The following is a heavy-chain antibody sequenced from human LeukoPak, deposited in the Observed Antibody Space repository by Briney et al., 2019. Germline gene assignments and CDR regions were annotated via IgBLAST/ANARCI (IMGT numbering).Heavy chain of an antibody. D-gene: IGHD5-12*01. Sequence: GASVKVSCKASGYTFTSYDINWVRQAPGQGLEWMGGIIPIFGTANYAQKFQGRVTITADESTSTAYMELSSLRSEDTAVYYCAGSSTLPDSGYDLVNPYNWFDPWGQGTLVTVSS. CDR2: IIPIFGTA. V-gene: IGHV1-69*13. CDR3: AGSSTLPDSGYDLVNPYNWFDP. CDR1: GYTFTSYD. J-gene: IGHJ5*02.